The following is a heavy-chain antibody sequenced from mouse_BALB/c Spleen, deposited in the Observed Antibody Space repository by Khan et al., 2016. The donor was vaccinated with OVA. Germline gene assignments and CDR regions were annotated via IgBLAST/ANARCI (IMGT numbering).Heavy chain of an antibody. V-gene: IGHV5-6*01. D-gene: IGHD4-1*01. J-gene: IGHJ3*01. CDR1: GFTFSSYG. CDR2: ISSDASYT. CDR3: ASHLTGSFAY. Sequence: EVQLVESGGDLVKPGGSLKLSCAASGFTFSSYGMSWVRQTPDKRLEWVATISSDASYTYYPDSVKGRFTISRDNVKNTLYLQMSSLKSEDTAMYYCASHLTGSFAYWDQETLVTVAA.